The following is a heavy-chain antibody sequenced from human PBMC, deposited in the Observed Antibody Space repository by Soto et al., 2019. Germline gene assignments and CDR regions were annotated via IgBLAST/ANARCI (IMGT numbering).Heavy chain of an antibody. D-gene: IGHD3-22*01. CDR2: IKSKTDGGTT. CDR3: TTDPKIYDSSGYYYPGYYYYGMDV. J-gene: IGHJ6*02. CDR1: GFTFSNAW. V-gene: IGHV3-15*07. Sequence: GGSLRLSCAASGFTFSNAWMNWVRQAPGKGLEWVGRIKSKTDGGTTDYAAPVKGRFTISRDDSKNTLYLQMNSLKTEDTAVYYCTTDPKIYDSSGYYYPGYYYYGMDVWGQGTTVTVSS.